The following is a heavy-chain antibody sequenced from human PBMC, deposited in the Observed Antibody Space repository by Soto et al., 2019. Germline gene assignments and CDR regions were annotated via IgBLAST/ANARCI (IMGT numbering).Heavy chain of an antibody. CDR2: ISYDGSNK. CDR3: AKDAVAARRRPGYFDY. V-gene: IGHV3-30*18. Sequence: PGGSLRLSCAASGFTFSSYGMHWVRQAPGKGLEWVAVISYDGSNKYYADSVKGRFTISRDNSKNTLYLQMNSLRAEDTAVYYCAKDAVAARRRPGYFDYWGQGTLVTVSS. J-gene: IGHJ4*02. CDR1: GFTFSSYG. D-gene: IGHD6-6*01.